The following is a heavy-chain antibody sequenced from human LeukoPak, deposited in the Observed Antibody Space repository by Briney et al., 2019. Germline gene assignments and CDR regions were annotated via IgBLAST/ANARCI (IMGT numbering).Heavy chain of an antibody. D-gene: IGHD3-10*01. CDR2: IYYSGST. CDR3: ARDNSGFGELSGWFDP. Sequence: SETLSLTCTVSGGSISSSSYYWGSIRQPPGKGLEWIGSIYYSGSTYYNPSLKSRVTISVDTSKNQFSLKLSSVTAADTAVYYCARDNSGFGELSGWFDPWGQGTLVTVSS. CDR1: GGSISSSSYY. V-gene: IGHV4-39*07. J-gene: IGHJ5*02.